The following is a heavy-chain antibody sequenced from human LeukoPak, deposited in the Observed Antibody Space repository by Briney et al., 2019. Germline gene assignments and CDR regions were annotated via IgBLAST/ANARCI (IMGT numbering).Heavy chain of an antibody. CDR1: GFTFSSYA. Sequence: GGTLRLSCAVSGFTFSSYAMNWVRQAPGKGLEWVSSINSDSNYIYYADSVQGRFTISRDNAKNSLYLQMNSLRAEDTAVYYCAVAYYYGSGDAFDIWGQGTRVTVSS. CDR3: AVAYYYGSGDAFDI. D-gene: IGHD3-10*01. CDR2: INSDSNYI. V-gene: IGHV3-21*01. J-gene: IGHJ3*02.